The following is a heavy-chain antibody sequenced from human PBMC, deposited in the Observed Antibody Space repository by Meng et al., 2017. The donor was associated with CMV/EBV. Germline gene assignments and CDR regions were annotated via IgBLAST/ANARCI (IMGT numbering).Heavy chain of an antibody. D-gene: IGHD1-7*01. Sequence: VGSRGLLIPPGGSPRLSCAGSGFGVSNNDMGWFRQAPGKGLVWVSRIYSEGTTDYADAVKGRFTISRDNSKNTLYLQMNSLRAEDTAVYYCARDGNYHGVWGQGTLVTVSS. CDR3: ARDGNYHGV. V-gene: IGHV3-53*01. J-gene: IGHJ4*02. CDR1: GFGVSNND. CDR2: IYSEGTT.